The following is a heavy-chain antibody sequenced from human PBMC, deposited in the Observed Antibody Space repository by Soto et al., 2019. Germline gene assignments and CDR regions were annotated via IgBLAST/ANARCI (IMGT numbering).Heavy chain of an antibody. CDR3: GRDLTSNANCIDP. J-gene: IGHJ5*02. CDR1: GDYIHVGGYY. Sequence: PSETLSLTCSVSGDYIHVGGYYWTWIRQRPGKGLEWMGYIYYTGKTYYNPSLESRLTMSVDRSKNQFSLWLTSVTAADTAVYFCGRDLTSNANCIDPWGQGTLVTVSS. CDR2: IYYTGKT. V-gene: IGHV4-30-4*01. D-gene: IGHD2-2*01.